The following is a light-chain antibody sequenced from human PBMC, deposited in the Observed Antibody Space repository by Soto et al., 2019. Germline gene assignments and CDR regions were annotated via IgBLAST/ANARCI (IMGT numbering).Light chain of an antibody. Sequence: QSALTQPSSVSGSPGQSIAISFTGNSSDVGAYNYVSWYQQHPGKAPKLMIYDVNNRPSGVSNRFSGSKSGNTASLTISGLQAEDEADYYCCSYTTRSTYVFGTGTKVPVL. CDR2: DVN. CDR3: CSYTTRSTYV. J-gene: IGLJ1*01. CDR1: SSDVGAYNY. V-gene: IGLV2-14*03.